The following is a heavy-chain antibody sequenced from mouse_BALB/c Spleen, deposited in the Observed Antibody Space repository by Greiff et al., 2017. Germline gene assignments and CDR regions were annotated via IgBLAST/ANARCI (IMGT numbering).Heavy chain of an antibody. CDR2: ISSGGST. CDR3: ARGWLLRNYAMDY. J-gene: IGHJ4*01. Sequence: EVKLEESGGGLVKPGGSLKLSCAASGFTFSSYAMSWVRQTPEKRLEWVASISSGGSTYYPDSVKGRFTISRDNARNILYLQMSSLRSEDTAMYYCARGWLLRNYAMDYWGQGTSVTVSS. V-gene: IGHV5-6-5*01. CDR1: GFTFSSYA. D-gene: IGHD2-3*01.